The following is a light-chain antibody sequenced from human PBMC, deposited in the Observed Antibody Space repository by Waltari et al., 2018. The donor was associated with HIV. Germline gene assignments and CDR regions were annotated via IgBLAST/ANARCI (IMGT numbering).Light chain of an antibody. CDR1: SSAVGYYNR. CDR3: CSYAGTYKV. CDR2: DVR. J-gene: IGLJ1*01. V-gene: IGLV2-11*01. Sequence: QSALTQPRSVSGSLGLSVSISCTGTSSAVGYYNRVSWYQHHPGKAPKLIIYDVRERPSGVADRFSASKSANTASLTISRLQADDEAEYYCCSYAGTYKVFGTGTQVTVL.